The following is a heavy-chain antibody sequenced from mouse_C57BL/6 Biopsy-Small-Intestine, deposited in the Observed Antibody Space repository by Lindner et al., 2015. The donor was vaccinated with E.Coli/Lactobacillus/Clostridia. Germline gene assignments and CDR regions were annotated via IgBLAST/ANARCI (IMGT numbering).Heavy chain of an antibody. Sequence: SVKVSCKPSGYGFTNYHMHWVRQAPGQGLEWMGRISPKSGARIYTQRFQGRVTMTADSSITTAYMELTGLTSDDTAVYFCATDVGYWGQGTLLTVS. CDR3: ATDVGY. CDR1: GYGFTNYH. V-gene: IGHV1-18*01. J-gene: IGHJ3*02. CDR2: ISPKSGAR.